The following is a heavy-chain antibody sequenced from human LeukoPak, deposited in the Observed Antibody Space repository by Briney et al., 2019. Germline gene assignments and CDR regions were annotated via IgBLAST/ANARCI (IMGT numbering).Heavy chain of an antibody. CDR2: INHSGST. Sequence: KASETLSLTCAVYGGSFSGYYWSWNRQPPGKGLEWIGEINHSGSTNYNPSLKSRVTISVDTSKNQFSLKLSSVTAADTAVYYCAIRWSGYYTGWFDPWGQGTLVTVSS. V-gene: IGHV4-34*01. CDR1: GGSFSGYY. J-gene: IGHJ5*02. CDR3: AIRWSGYYTGWFDP. D-gene: IGHD3-3*01.